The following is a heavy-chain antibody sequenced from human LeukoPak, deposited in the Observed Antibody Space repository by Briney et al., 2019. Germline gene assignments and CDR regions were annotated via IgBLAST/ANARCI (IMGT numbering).Heavy chain of an antibody. CDR2: FDPEHGEM. CDR3: ATGGPWDLLKY. V-gene: IGHV1-24*01. CDR1: GDTLTELS. D-gene: IGHD3-9*01. Sequence: EASVKVSCKVSGDTLTELSTHWVRQAPGKGLEWMGGFDPEHGEMICAQKLQGRVTMTEDRSTDTAYMELSSLRSEDTAVYYCATGGPWDLLKYWGQGTLVTVSS. J-gene: IGHJ4*02.